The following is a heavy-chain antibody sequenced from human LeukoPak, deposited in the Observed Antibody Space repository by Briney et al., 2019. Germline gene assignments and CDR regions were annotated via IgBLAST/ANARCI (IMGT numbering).Heavy chain of an antibody. CDR1: GVSITSNY. CDR2: THHSGAT. V-gene: IGHV4-59*01. Sequence: SETLSLTCSVSGVSITSNYWSWIRQPPGKGLEWLGYTHHSGATSYNPSLKSRSTMSLDASNNQFSLKLSSVTAADTAVYYCARSSGHSYGDFDYWGQGNLVTVSS. J-gene: IGHJ4*02. CDR3: ARSSGHSYGDFDY. D-gene: IGHD5-18*01.